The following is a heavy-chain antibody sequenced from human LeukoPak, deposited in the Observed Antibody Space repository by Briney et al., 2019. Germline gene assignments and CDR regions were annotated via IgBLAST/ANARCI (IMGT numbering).Heavy chain of an antibody. CDR3: ANTGSSGYYFRDDMDV. CDR2: IWYDGSNK. J-gene: IGHJ6*02. D-gene: IGHD3-22*01. Sequence: LRLSCAASGFTFSTYGFHWVRQAPGKGLEWVAVIWYDGSNKYYADSVKGRFTISRDNSKNMLYLQMNSLRVEDTAVYYCANTGSSGYYFRDDMDVWGQGTTVTVSS. V-gene: IGHV3-33*06. CDR1: GFTFSTYG.